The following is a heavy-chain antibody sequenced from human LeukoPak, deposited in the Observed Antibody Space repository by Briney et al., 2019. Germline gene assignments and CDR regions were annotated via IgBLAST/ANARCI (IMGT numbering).Heavy chain of an antibody. CDR2: ISSSGSTI. Sequence: GGSLRLSCAASGFTFSDYYMSWIRQAPGKGLEWVSYISSSGSTIYYADSVKGRFTISRDNAKNSLYLQMNSLRAEDTAVYYCARDSSSGWYRRFDYWGQGTLVTVSS. CDR3: ARDSSSGWYRRFDY. J-gene: IGHJ4*02. D-gene: IGHD6-19*01. CDR1: GFTFSDYY. V-gene: IGHV3-11*01.